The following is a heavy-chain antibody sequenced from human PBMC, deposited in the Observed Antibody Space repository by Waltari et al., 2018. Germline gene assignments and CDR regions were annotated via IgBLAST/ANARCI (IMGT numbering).Heavy chain of an antibody. D-gene: IGHD3-3*01. Sequence: QVQLQESGPGLVKPSQTLSLTCTVSGGPISSGGYYWSWIRQHPGKGLEWFGYIYHSGSTYYNPSLKSRGTISVDRSKNQFSLKLSSVTAADTAVYYCARVARADDFWDDYGMDVWGQGTTVTVSS. V-gene: IGHV4-31*03. CDR3: ARVARADDFWDDYGMDV. CDR2: IYHSGST. J-gene: IGHJ6*02. CDR1: GGPISSGGYY.